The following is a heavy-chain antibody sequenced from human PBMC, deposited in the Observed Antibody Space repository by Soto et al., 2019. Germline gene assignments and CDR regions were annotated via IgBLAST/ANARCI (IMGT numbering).Heavy chain of an antibody. V-gene: IGHV3-13*01. Sequence: PGGSLRLSCAASGFTFSSYDMHWVRQATGKGLEWVSAIGTAGDAYYPGSVKGRFTISRENAKNSLYLQMNSLRAGDTAVYYCARLGYCSGGSCYDTWGQGTLVTVSS. J-gene: IGHJ5*02. CDR1: GFTFSSYD. CDR2: IGTAGDA. CDR3: ARLGYCSGGSCYDT. D-gene: IGHD2-15*01.